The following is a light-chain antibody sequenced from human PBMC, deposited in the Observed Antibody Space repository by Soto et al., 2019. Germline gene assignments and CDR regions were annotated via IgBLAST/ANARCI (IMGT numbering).Light chain of an antibody. CDR1: SSDVGGYNY. CDR3: SSYTSSRTLV. Sequence: QSALTQPASVSGSPGQSITISCTGTSSDVGGYNYVSWYQQHPGKVPKLLIYEVSNRPSGISNRFSASKSGNTASLTISGLQAGDEADYYCSSYTSSRTLVFGGGTKVTVL. V-gene: IGLV2-14*01. CDR2: EVS. J-gene: IGLJ3*02.